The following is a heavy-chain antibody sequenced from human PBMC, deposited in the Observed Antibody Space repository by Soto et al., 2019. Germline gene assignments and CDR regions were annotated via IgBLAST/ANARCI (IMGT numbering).Heavy chain of an antibody. V-gene: IGHV3-53*01. CDR3: GTPPGGGGY. Sequence: EVQLVESGGGLIQPGGSLRLSCAVSGFTVSNNYMSWVRQAPGKGLEGVSVIYSGGYTAYGDSVKGRFTISRDNSKNTPYLKKSSLGAPATAVFYCGTPPGGGGYWGQGTLVTVSS. D-gene: IGHD3-10*01. J-gene: IGHJ4*02. CDR2: IYSGGYT. CDR1: GFTVSNNY.